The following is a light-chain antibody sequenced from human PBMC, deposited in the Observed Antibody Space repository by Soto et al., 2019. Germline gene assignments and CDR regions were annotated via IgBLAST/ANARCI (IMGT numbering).Light chain of an antibody. J-gene: IGKJ1*01. CDR1: QSVSTN. CDR2: GTS. CDR3: HQYNFWPT. Sequence: EIVMTQSPATLSVSPGERATLSCRASQSVSTNLAWYQQKPGQSPRLLIYGTSTRATDIPARFSGSGSGTEFTLTIGSLQSEDSAVYYCHQYNFWPTFGQGTKVDIK. V-gene: IGKV3-15*01.